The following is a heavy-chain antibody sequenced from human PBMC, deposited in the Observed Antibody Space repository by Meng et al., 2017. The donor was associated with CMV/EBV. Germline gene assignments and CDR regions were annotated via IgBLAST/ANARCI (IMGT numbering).Heavy chain of an antibody. Sequence: QVQLKESGPGLGNPWQILSHASGYSCGSISSRDSCRSWIREPPGKGREWIGHSNNNGSTYYNRTLKMRVTISVDTAKNQVTRLLTSETAADTAVYFCALEGYNTFDYWGQGTLVTVSS. V-gene: IGHV4-30-4*08. D-gene: IGHD5-24*01. CDR3: ALEGYNTFDY. CDR1: CGSISSRDSC. CDR2: SNNNGST. J-gene: IGHJ4*02.